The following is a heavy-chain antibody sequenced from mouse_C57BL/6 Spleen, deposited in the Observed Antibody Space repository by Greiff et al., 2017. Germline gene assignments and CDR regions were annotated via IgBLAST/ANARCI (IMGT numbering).Heavy chain of an antibody. Sequence: EVQLVESGGDLVKPGGSLKLSCAASGFTFSSYGMSWVRQTPDKRLEWVATISSGGSYTYYPDSVKGRFTNSRDNAKNTRYLQMSSLKSEDTAMYYCARHEGVIYYGYFYYFDYWGQGTTLTVSS. J-gene: IGHJ2*01. CDR2: ISSGGSYT. V-gene: IGHV5-6*01. D-gene: IGHD2-2*01. CDR3: ARHEGVIYYGYFYYFDY. CDR1: GFTFSSYG.